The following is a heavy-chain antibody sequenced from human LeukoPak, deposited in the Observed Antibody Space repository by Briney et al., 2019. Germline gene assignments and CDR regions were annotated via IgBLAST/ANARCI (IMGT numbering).Heavy chain of an antibody. CDR2: INWNGCST. Sequence: PGGSLRLSCVASGFRFDAYGMSWVRQAPGKGLEWVSGINWNGCSTGSDSVKGRFTISRDNAKNSLYLRMNSLRAEDTALYYCARGGSTGWYSFDYWGQGTLVTVSS. J-gene: IGHJ4*02. CDR1: GFRFDAYG. CDR3: ARGGSTGWYSFDY. V-gene: IGHV3-20*04. D-gene: IGHD6-19*01.